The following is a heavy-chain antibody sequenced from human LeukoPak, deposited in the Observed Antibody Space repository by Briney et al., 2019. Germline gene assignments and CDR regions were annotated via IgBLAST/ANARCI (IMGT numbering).Heavy chain of an antibody. CDR2: IKSKTDGGTT. CDR3: TTDIPTYYDFWSGYLFYYYYYMDV. Sequence: PGGSLRLSCAASGFTFSNAWMSWVRQAPGKGLEWVGRIKSKTDGGTTDYAAPVKGRFTISRDDSKNTLYLQMKSLKTEDTAVYYCTTDIPTYYDFWSGYLFYYYYYMDVWGKGTTVTVSS. D-gene: IGHD3-3*01. J-gene: IGHJ6*03. V-gene: IGHV3-15*01. CDR1: GFTFSNAW.